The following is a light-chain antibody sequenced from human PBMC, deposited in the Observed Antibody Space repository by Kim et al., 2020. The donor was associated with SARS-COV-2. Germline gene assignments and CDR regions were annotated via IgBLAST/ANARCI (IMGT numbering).Light chain of an antibody. J-gene: IGLJ3*02. CDR3: QTWDTSTV. CDR1: KLGDKL. Sequence: SYELTQPPSVSVSPGQTASITCSGDKLGDKLASWYQQKPGQSPVLVIYQDTKRPSGIPERFSGSNSGNTATLTIRGTQAMDEADYYCQTWDTSTVFGAGT. CDR2: QDT. V-gene: IGLV3-1*01.